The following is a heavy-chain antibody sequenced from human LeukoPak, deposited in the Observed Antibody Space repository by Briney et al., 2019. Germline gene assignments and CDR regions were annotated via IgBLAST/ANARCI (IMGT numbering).Heavy chain of an antibody. CDR3: GSMYSSGWYALDV. V-gene: IGHV4-34*01. Sequence: SETLSLTCAVYGGSFSGYYWSWIRQPPGKGLEWIGEINHSGSINYNPSLKSRVTISVDTSKNQFSLKLSSVTAADTAVYYCGSMYSSGWYALDVWGQGTTVTVSS. J-gene: IGHJ6*02. CDR1: GGSFSGYY. D-gene: IGHD6-19*01. CDR2: INHSGSI.